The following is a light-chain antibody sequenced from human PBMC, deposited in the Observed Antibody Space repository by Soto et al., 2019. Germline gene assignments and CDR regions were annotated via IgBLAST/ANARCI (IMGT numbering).Light chain of an antibody. Sequence: DIVLTQTPLSSPVTLGQPASISCRSSQSLLHSDGNTYLSWLQQRPGQPPRLLIYKIFNRFSGVPDRFSGSGAGTDFTLKISRVEAEDVGVYCCTQATQFPRTFGQGTKVEIK. J-gene: IGKJ1*01. V-gene: IGKV2-24*01. CDR2: KIF. CDR1: QSLLHSDGNTY. CDR3: TQATQFPRT.